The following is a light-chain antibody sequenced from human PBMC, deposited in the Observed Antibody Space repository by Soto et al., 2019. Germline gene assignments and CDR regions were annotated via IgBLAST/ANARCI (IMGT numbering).Light chain of an antibody. CDR3: AAWDESLTGVV. CDR2: NNN. V-gene: IGLV1-44*01. CDR1: SSNIGSNT. J-gene: IGLJ2*01. Sequence: QSVLTQPPSASGTPGQRVTMSCSGSSSNIGSNTVNWYQQLPGTAPKLLIYNNNQRPSGVPDRISGSKSGTSASLAISGLQSGDEADYYCAAWDESLTGVVFGGGTKVTVL.